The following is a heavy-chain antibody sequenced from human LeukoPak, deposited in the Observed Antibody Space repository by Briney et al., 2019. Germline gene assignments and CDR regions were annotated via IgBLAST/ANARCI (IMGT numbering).Heavy chain of an antibody. CDR3: AREYSSSWAYYYYYMDV. V-gene: IGHV4-38-2*02. Sequence: SETLSLTCTVSGYSISSGFYWGWIRQPPGKGLEWIGSISHSGSTYYNLSLKSRVTISVDTSKNQFSLKLSSVTAADTAVYYCAREYSSSWAYYYYYMDVWGKGTTVTVSS. D-gene: IGHD6-13*01. CDR2: ISHSGST. CDR1: GYSISSGFY. J-gene: IGHJ6*03.